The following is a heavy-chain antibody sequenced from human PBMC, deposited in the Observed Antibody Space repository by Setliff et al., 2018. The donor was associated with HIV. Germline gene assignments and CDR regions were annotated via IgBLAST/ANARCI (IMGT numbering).Heavy chain of an antibody. J-gene: IGHJ6*02. CDR3: ARLTTTYYYDSSAYYHPV. V-gene: IGHV4-59*12. CDR1: GVSISSYY. Sequence: SETLSLTCSVSGVSISSYYWSWIRHSPGKGLEWIGYIYYSGSTNYNPSLKSRITISVDTSKNQFSLKLSSVTAADTAVFYCARLTTTYYYDSSAYYHPVWGQGTTVTVSS. CDR2: IYYSGST. D-gene: IGHD3-22*01.